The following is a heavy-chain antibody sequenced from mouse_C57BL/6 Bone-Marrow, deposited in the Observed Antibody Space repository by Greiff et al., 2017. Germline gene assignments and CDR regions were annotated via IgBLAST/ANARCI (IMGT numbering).Heavy chain of an antibody. Sequence: ESGPELVKPGASVKLSCKASGYTFTSYDINWVKQRPGQGLEWIGWISPRAGSTKYNEKFKGKATLTVDTSSSTAYMGHHSLKSDDSAVYFCSRPSTGTWFDYWGQGTLVTVSA. CDR1: GYTFTSYD. CDR3: SRPSTGTWFDY. CDR2: ISPRAGST. V-gene: IGHV1-85*01. D-gene: IGHD4-1*02. J-gene: IGHJ3*01.